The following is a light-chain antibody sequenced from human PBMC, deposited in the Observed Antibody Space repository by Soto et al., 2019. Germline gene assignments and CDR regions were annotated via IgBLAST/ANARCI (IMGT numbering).Light chain of an antibody. V-gene: IGLV1-40*01. CDR1: SSNIGAGYD. CDR3: QSFDNSLSIGV. J-gene: IGLJ7*01. Sequence: QSVLTQPPSVSGAPGQRVAISCTGSSSNIGAGYDVHWYQHLPGTAPKLLIYGNSNRPSGVPDRFSGSNSGTSASLAITGLQAEDEAEYYCQSFDNSLSIGVFGGGTQLTVL. CDR2: GNS.